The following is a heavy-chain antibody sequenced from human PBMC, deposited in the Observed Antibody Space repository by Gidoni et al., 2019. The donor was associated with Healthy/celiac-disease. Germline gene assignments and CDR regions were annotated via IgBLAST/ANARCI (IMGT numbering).Heavy chain of an antibody. J-gene: IGHJ4*02. Sequence: QVQLVESGGGVVQPGRSLRLSCAASGFTFSSYGMYWVRQAPGQGLEWVAVIWYDGSHNHYADSGKGRFTISRDNSKNTLYRQMNSLSAEDTAGYYCARDRGAPSLRVTEFLIDSWGQGTLVSFSS. V-gene: IGHV3-33*01. CDR1: GFTFSSYG. CDR3: ARDRGAPSLRVTEFLIDS. D-gene: IGHD2-21*02. CDR2: IWYDGSHN.